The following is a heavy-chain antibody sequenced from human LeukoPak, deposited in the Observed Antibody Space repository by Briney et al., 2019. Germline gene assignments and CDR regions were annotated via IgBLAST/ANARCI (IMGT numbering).Heavy chain of an antibody. CDR2: ISNRGSTI. J-gene: IGHJ4*02. CDR1: GFTFSDYY. Sequence: GGSLRLSCAASGFTFSDYYMSWIRQAPGKGLECVSYISNRGSTIYYADPVKGRFTISRDNAKKSLFLQMNSLRAEDTAVYYCARAMREHFDYWGQGTLVTVSS. D-gene: IGHD1-26*01. V-gene: IGHV3-11*01. CDR3: ARAMREHFDY.